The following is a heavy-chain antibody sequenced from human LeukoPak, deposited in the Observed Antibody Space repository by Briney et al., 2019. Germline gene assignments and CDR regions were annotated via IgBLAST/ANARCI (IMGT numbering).Heavy chain of an antibody. J-gene: IGHJ4*02. V-gene: IGHV1-2*02. D-gene: IGHD3-10*01. CDR2: INPNSGGT. CDR1: GYTFTVYY. Sequence: ASVKVSCKASGYTFTVYYMHWVRQAPGQGLEWMGWINPNSGGTNYAQKFQGRVTMTRGTSISTAYMELSRLRSDDTAVYYCARDHYYGSGDYWGQGTLVTVSS. CDR3: ARDHYYGSGDY.